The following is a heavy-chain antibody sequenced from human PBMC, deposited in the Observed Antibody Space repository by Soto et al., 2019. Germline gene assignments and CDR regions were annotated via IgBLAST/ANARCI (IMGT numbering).Heavy chain of an antibody. J-gene: IGHJ6*02. CDR2: IIPIFGTA. D-gene: IGHD6-19*01. Sequence: SVKVSCKASGGTFSSYAISWVRQAPGQGLEWMGGIIPIFGTANYAQKFQGRVTITADKSTSTAYMELSSLRSEDTAVYYCAREKAVAGDYYYGMDVWGQGTTVTVSS. CDR3: AREKAVAGDYYYGMDV. V-gene: IGHV1-69*06. CDR1: GGTFSSYA.